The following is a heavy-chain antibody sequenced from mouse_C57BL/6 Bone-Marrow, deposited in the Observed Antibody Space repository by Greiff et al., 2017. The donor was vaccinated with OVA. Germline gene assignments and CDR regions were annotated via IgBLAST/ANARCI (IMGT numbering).Heavy chain of an antibody. Sequence: QVQLQQPGAELVKPGASVKLSCKASGYTFTSYWMHWVKQRPGQGLEWIGMIHPNSGSTNYNEKFKSKATLTVDISSSTAYMQLSSLTSEDSAVYYCARVGSSTVVAQYYYAMDYWGQGTSVTVSS. D-gene: IGHD1-1*01. J-gene: IGHJ4*01. CDR3: ARVGSSTVVAQYYYAMDY. CDR1: GYTFTSYW. CDR2: IHPNSGST. V-gene: IGHV1-64*01.